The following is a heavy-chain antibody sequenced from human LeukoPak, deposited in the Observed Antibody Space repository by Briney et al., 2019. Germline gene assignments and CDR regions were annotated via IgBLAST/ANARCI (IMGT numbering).Heavy chain of an antibody. J-gene: IGHJ5*02. CDR2: IYSTAST. Sequence: KPSETLSLTCTVSGGSISSHYWSWIRQSPGKGLEWIAYIYSTASTNYNPSLSSRVTISLDTSKNQFSLKLTSVTAADTAVYHCARTYNWNPSWFDPWGQGTLVTVSS. V-gene: IGHV4-59*11. D-gene: IGHD1-20*01. CDR3: ARTYNWNPSWFDP. CDR1: GGSISSHY.